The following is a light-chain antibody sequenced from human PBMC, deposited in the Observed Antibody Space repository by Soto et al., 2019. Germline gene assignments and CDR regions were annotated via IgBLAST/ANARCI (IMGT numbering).Light chain of an antibody. CDR3: QQYGSSPFT. CDR1: QSVSSSY. Sequence: EIVLTQSPGTLSLSPGERATLSCRASQSVSSSYLAWYQQKPGQAPRLLIYGASSRATGIPDRFSGSGSGTDFTLTISRLEAEDFAVYACQQYGSSPFTFGPGTKVDIK. J-gene: IGKJ3*01. V-gene: IGKV3-20*01. CDR2: GAS.